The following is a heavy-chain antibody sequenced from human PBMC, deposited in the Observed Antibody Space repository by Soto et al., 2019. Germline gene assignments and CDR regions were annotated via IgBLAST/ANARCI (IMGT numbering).Heavy chain of an antibody. CDR2: IDNSGST. V-gene: IGHV4-4*07. Sequence: TLSLTCTVSGGSISNYFCNWIRQPAGKGLEWIGRIDNSGSTNYNPSLKSRITMSADTSRNQFSLKLNSVTAADTAVYYCARGGQDFWSGPFDYWGQGALVTVSS. D-gene: IGHD3-3*01. CDR1: GGSISNYF. J-gene: IGHJ4*02. CDR3: ARGGQDFWSGPFDY.